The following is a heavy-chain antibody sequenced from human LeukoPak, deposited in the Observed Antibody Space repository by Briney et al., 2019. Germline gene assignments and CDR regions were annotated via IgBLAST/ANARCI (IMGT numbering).Heavy chain of an antibody. J-gene: IGHJ4*02. Sequence: SETLSLTCTVSGGSLSRYYWSWIRQPPGKGLEWVGYIYYSGSTNYNPSLKSRVTISVDTSKNQFSLKLSSVTAADTAVYYCARGKGSSWPERWGQGTLVTVSS. CDR2: IYYSGST. CDR1: GGSLSRYY. D-gene: IGHD6-13*01. CDR3: ARGKGSSWPER. V-gene: IGHV4-59*01.